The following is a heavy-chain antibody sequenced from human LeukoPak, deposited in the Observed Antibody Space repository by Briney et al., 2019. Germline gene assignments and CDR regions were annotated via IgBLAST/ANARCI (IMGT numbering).Heavy chain of an antibody. J-gene: IGHJ4*02. CDR3: ARVPTGQWLDY. CDR2: IYPDDSDT. CDR1: GYRFTSYW. V-gene: IGHV5-51*01. D-gene: IGHD6-19*01. Sequence: GESLEISCKGSGYRFTSYWIGWVRQLPGRGLEWMGIIYPDDSDTRYSPSFQGQVTISADKSISTAYLQWSSLKASDTAMYYCARVPTGQWLDYWGQGTLVTVSS.